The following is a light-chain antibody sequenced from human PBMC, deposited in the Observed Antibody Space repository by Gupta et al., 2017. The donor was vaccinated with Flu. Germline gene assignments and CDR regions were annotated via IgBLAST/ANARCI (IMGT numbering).Light chain of an antibody. V-gene: IGLV2-14*01. J-gene: IGLJ3*02. Sequence: SIAISGTGSSSDVGSDKYVCWYQRHPGKGPKLIIYEVSGRPSGVADRFSGSKSGNTASLTISGLQDDEEADYFGSSYTRSNTLLFGGGTKVTVL. CDR3: SSYTRSNTLL. CDR1: SSDVGSDKY. CDR2: EVS.